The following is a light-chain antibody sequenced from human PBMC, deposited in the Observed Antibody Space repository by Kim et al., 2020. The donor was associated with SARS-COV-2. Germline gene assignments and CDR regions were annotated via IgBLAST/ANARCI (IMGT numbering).Light chain of an antibody. V-gene: IGKV3D-20*02. J-gene: IGKJ1*01. Sequence: SLAPGESATLSCKASQLTATYLAWYQHRPGQAPRLLIHDVSTRASGVPDRFSGSGSGTEFTLTISRVEAEDFAVYYCQQYNISPWTFGPGTKLEI. CDR3: QQYNISPWT. CDR2: DVS. CDR1: QLTATY.